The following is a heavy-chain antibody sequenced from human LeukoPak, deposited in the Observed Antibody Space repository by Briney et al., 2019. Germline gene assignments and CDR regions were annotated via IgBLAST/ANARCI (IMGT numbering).Heavy chain of an antibody. D-gene: IGHD6-13*01. V-gene: IGHV1-2*02. CDR1: GYTFTGYN. J-gene: IGHJ4*02. CDR3: AREAAAGGGDY. Sequence: ASVKVSFKASGYTFTGYNIHWVRQAPGQGLEWMGWINPNSGGTNYAQKFQGRVTMTRDTSISTAYMELSRLRSDDTAVYYCAREAAAGGGDYWGQGTLVTVSS. CDR2: INPNSGGT.